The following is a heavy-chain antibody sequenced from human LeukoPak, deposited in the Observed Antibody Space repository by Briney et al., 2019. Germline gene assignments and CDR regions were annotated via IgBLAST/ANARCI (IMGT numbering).Heavy chain of an antibody. CDR1: GFTFSSYS. CDR2: ISSSSSYI. Sequence: PGGSLRLSCAASGFTFSSYSMNWVRQAPGKGLEWVSSISSSSSYIYHADSVKGRFTISRDNAKNSLYLQMNSLRAEDTAVYYCARDSRTFDYWGQGTLVTVSS. V-gene: IGHV3-21*01. J-gene: IGHJ4*02. D-gene: IGHD6-13*01. CDR3: ARDSRTFDY.